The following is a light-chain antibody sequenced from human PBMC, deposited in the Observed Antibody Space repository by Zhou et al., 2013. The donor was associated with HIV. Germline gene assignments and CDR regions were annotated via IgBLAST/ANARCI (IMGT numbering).Light chain of an antibody. CDR2: DAT. CDR3: QQRDSLPLT. V-gene: IGKV1-33*01. CDR1: QDINNY. Sequence: DIKMTQSPSSLSASVGDRVTITCQASQDINNYLNWYQHRPGKAPKLVIYDATNLETGVPSRFSGFGSGTDFGFTISSLQPEDFATYYCQQRDSLPLTFGQGTRVEIK. J-gene: IGKJ1*01.